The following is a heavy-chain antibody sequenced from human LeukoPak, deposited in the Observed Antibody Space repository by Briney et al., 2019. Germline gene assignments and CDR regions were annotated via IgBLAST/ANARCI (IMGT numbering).Heavy chain of an antibody. CDR2: IFYSVSI. CDR1: GGSLSSYY. CDR3: ARVGAAGQETYFYYGMDV. J-gene: IGHJ6*02. D-gene: IGHD6-13*01. Sequence: PSETLSLTCTVSGGSLSSYYWSWIRQPPGKGLGWDGYIFYSVSINYNTSLKSRVTISVDTSKNQFPLKLSSVTAADTAVYYCARVGAAGQETYFYYGMDVWGQGTTVTVSS. V-gene: IGHV4-59*01.